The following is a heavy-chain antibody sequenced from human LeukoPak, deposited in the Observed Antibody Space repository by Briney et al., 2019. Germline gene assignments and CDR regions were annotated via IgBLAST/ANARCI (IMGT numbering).Heavy chain of an antibody. CDR2: FANTAFA. CDR1: GDAINSGGYF. V-gene: IGHV4-30-4*07. J-gene: IGHJ4*02. Sequence: KSSETLSLTCAVSGDAINSGGYFWTWVQQPPGKGLECIGYFANTAFAYYNPSLKNRVIMSLDTSKNQFSLRLNSVTAADTAVYYCARVRGSTFYIHYWGRGTLVTVSS. D-gene: IGHD2/OR15-2a*01. CDR3: ARVRGSTFYIHY.